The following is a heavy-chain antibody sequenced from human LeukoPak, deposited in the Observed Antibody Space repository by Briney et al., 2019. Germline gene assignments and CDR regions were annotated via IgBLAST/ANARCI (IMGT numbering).Heavy chain of an antibody. CDR2: IKQDGSEK. Sequence: PGGSLRLSCAASGFTFSNYWMSWVRQAPGKGLEWVANIKQDGSEKYYVDSVKGRFTISRDNAKNTLYLQMNSLRAEDTAVYYCAKDVTAMVYYFDYWGQGTLVTVSS. V-gene: IGHV3-7*03. D-gene: IGHD5-18*01. CDR3: AKDVTAMVYYFDY. CDR1: GFTFSNYW. J-gene: IGHJ4*02.